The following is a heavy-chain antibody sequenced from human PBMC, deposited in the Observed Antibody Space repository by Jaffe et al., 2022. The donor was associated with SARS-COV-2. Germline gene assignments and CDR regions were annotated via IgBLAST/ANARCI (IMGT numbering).Heavy chain of an antibody. D-gene: IGHD5-12*01. V-gene: IGHV1-69*08. CDR3: ARDWGEDSGYDSGGMRENWFDP. Sequence: QVQLVQSGAEVKKPGSSVKVSCKASGGTFSSYTISWVRQAPGQGLEWMGRIIPILGIANYAQKFQGRVTITADKSTSTAYMELSSLRSEDTAVYYCARDWGEDSGYDSGGMRENWFDPWGQGTLVTVSS. J-gene: IGHJ5*02. CDR2: IIPILGIA. CDR1: GGTFSSYT.